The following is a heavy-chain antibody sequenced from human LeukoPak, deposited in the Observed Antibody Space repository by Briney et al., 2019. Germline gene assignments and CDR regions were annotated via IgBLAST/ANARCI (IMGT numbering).Heavy chain of an antibody. Sequence: SETLSLTCTVSGGSISRYYGSWIRQPPGKGLEWIGYIYYSGSTNYNPPLKSRVTISVDTSKNQFSLKLSSVTAADTAVYYCAREEDYWGQGTLVTVSS. CDR1: GGSISRYY. J-gene: IGHJ4*02. V-gene: IGHV4-59*01. CDR2: IYYSGST. CDR3: AREEDY.